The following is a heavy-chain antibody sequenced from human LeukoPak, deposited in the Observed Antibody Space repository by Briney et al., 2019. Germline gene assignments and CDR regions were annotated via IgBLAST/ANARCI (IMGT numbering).Heavy chain of an antibody. V-gene: IGHV1-24*01. CDR3: ATDRYRRRVDYDILTGYYWGWVY. CDR1: GYTLTELS. J-gene: IGHJ4*02. CDR2: FDPEDGET. Sequence: ASVKVSCKVSGYTLTELSMHWVRQAPGKGLEWMGGFDPEDGETIYAQKFQGRVTMTEDTSTDTAYMELSSLRSEDTAVYYCATDRYRRRVDYDILTGYYWGWVYWGQGTLVTVSS. D-gene: IGHD3-9*01.